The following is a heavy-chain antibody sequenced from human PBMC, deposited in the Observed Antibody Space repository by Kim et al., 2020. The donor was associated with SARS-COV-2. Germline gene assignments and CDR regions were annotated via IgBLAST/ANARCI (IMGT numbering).Heavy chain of an antibody. CDR2: INSDGSST. CDR3: ANYPAGGFFDY. J-gene: IGHJ4*02. V-gene: IGHV3-74*01. D-gene: IGHD3-16*01. Sequence: GGSLRLSCAASGFTFSSYWMHWVRQAPGKGLVWVSRINSDGSSTSYADSVKGRFTISRDNAKNTLYLQMNSLRAEDTAVYYCANYPAGGFFDYWGQGTLVTVSS. CDR1: GFTFSSYW.